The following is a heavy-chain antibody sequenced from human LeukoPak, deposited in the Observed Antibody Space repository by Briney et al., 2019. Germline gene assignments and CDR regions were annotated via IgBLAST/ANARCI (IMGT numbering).Heavy chain of an antibody. CDR2: NIPIFGTA. CDR3: ARAGIAAAGTLDY. D-gene: IGHD6-13*01. V-gene: IGHV1-69*13. CDR1: GGTFSSYA. Sequence: ASVKVSCKASGGTFSSYAISWVRQAPGQGLEWMGGNIPIFGTANYAQKFQGRVTITADESTSTAYMELSSLRSEDTAVYYCARAGIAAAGTLDYWGQGTLVTVSS. J-gene: IGHJ4*02.